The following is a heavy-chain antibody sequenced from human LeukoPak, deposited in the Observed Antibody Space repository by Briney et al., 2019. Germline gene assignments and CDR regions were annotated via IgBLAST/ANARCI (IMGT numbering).Heavy chain of an antibody. CDR2: INPNSGGT. D-gene: IGHD2-15*01. V-gene: IGHV1-2*02. CDR1: GYTFTSYY. CDR3: ARYIVVVVAATRGTTNWFDP. J-gene: IGHJ5*02. Sequence: ASVKVSCKASGYTFTSYYMHWVRQAPGQGLEWMGWINPNSGGTNYAQKFQGRVTMTRDTSISTAYMELSRLRSDDTAVYYCARYIVVVVAATRGTTNWFDPWGQGTLVTVSS.